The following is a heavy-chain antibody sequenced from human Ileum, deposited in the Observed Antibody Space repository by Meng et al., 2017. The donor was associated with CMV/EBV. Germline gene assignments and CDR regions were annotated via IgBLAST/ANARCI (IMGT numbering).Heavy chain of an antibody. CDR1: GRSICIGSYY. CDR3: VSTMYYYDSSGYPY. CDR2: SDTSGST. V-gene: IGHV4-61*02. D-gene: IGHD3-22*01. Sequence: GPSLGEPSQSLSLTYTLCGRSICIGSYYWSGLRQHAGEGLEWSGRSDTSGSTNYNPSLKSRGTISVDTSKNQFSLRLSSVTAADTAVYYCVSTMYYYDSSGYPYWGQGTLVTVSS. J-gene: IGHJ4*02.